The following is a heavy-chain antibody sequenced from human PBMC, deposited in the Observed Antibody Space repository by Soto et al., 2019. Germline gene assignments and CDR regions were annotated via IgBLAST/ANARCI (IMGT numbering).Heavy chain of an antibody. D-gene: IGHD6-19*01. J-gene: IGHJ4*02. CDR1: GFTFSSYD. V-gene: IGHV3-13*01. CDR2: IGTAGDT. CDR3: ARVAGVNTRAYSSGWYRGTNYFDY. Sequence: PGGSLRLSCAASGFTFSSYDMHWVRQATGKGLEWVSAIGTAGDTYYPGSVKGRFTISRENAKNSLYLQMNSLRAEDTAVYYCARVAGVNTRAYSSGWYRGTNYFDYWGQGTLVTVSS.